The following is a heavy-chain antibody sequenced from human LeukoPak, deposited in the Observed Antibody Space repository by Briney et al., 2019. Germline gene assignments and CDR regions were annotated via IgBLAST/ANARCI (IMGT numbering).Heavy chain of an antibody. V-gene: IGHV4-4*07. CDR1: GGSISSYY. D-gene: IGHD3-16*02. J-gene: IGHJ3*02. Sequence: SETLSLTCTVSGGSISSYYWSWIRQPAGKGLEWIGRIYTSGSTNYNPSLKSRVTISVDTSKNQFSLKLSSVTAADTAVYYCARHERYYDYVWGSYRHDAFDIWGQGTMVTVSS. CDR2: IYTSGST. CDR3: ARHERYYDYVWGSYRHDAFDI.